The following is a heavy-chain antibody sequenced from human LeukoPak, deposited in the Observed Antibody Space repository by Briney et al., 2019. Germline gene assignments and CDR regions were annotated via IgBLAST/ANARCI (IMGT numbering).Heavy chain of an antibody. CDR1: GYTFSTYP. V-gene: IGHV7-4-1*02. J-gene: IGHJ4*02. Sequence: ASVKVSCKASGYTFSTYPINWVRLAPGQGLEWMGWINTNTGNPTYAQGFTGRFVFSLDTSVNTAYLQISSLKAEDTAIYYCARVQGYCSTTSCYPHYWGQGTLVTVSS. CDR3: ARVQGYCSTTSCYPHY. CDR2: INTNTGNP. D-gene: IGHD2-2*01.